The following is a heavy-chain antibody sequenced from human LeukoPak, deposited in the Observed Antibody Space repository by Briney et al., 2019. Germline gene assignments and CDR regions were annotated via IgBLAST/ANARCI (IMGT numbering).Heavy chain of an antibody. CDR2: ISRDGGTT. Sequence: GGSLRLSCAASGFTFSRYAMSWVRQAPGKGLEWVAAISRDGGTTYYADSVTGRFTISKDNSTNTVHMQMNSLRAEDTAMYHCAKDWERQTSHGVWSGYYFDSLGRGTLVFVSS. J-gene: IGHJ4*02. CDR3: AKDWERQTSHGVWSGYYFDS. CDR1: GFTFSRYA. V-gene: IGHV3-23*01. D-gene: IGHD3-3*01.